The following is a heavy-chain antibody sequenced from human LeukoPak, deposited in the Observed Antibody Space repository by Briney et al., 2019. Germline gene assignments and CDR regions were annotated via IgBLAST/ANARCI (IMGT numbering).Heavy chain of an antibody. J-gene: IGHJ4*02. CDR1: GFTFNNYA. V-gene: IGHV3-23*01. CDR3: AKDIRLYADY. Sequence: GGSLRLSCAASGFTFNNYAMNWVRQAPGKGLEWVSAISTSGSTYYADSVKGRFTVSRDNSKNTLYLQMNSLRAEDTAVYYCAKDIRLYADYWGQGTLVTVSS. CDR2: ISTSGST. D-gene: IGHD5/OR15-5a*01.